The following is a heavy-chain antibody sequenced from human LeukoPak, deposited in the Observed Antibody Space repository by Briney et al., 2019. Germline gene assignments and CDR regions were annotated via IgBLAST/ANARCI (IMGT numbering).Heavy chain of an antibody. CDR1: GGTFSSYA. J-gene: IGHJ4*02. D-gene: IGHD5-24*01. Sequence: GASVKVSCKASGGTFSSYAISWVRQAPGQGLEWMGWINPNSGGTNYAQKFQGRVTMTRDTSISTAYMELSRLRSDDTAVYYCARAKWLQPPDYWGQGTLVTVSS. V-gene: IGHV1-2*02. CDR2: INPNSGGT. CDR3: ARAKWLQPPDY.